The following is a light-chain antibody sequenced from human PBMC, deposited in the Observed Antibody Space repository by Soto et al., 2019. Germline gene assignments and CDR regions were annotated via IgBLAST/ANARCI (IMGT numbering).Light chain of an antibody. CDR1: QDISSY. J-gene: IGKJ4*01. Sequence: AIRMTQSPSSLSASPGDRVTITCRASQDISSYLAWYQQKPGKAPNLLIYVASTLQSGVPSRFSGSGSGTDFTLTISRLQSEDFATYYCQQYYEFPLNFGGGTKV. CDR2: VAS. CDR3: QQYYEFPLN. V-gene: IGKV1-8*01.